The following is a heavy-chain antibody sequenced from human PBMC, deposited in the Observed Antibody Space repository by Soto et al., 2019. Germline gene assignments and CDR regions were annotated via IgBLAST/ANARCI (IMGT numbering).Heavy chain of an antibody. V-gene: IGHV4-59*01. J-gene: IGHJ3*02. CDR3: ARGDRYSYGSLVAFDI. Sequence: SETLSLTCTVSGGSISSYYWSWIRQPPGKGLEWIGYIYDSGSTNYNPSLKSRVTISVDTSKNQFSLKLSSVTAADTAVYYCARGDRYSYGSLVAFDIWGQGTMVTVSS. D-gene: IGHD5-18*01. CDR1: GGSISSYY. CDR2: IYDSGST.